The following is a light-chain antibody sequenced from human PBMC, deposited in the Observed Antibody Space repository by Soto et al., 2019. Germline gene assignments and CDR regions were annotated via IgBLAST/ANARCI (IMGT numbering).Light chain of an antibody. CDR3: QVWDTTSDHFF. CDR2: DDR. Sequence: SYELRQPPSVSVAPGQTARITCGGNNIGSYNVHWYQQKPGLAPVLVVYDDRDRPSGIPERFSGSNSGNTAALTISRVEAGDEADYYCQVWDTTSDHFFFGTGTKV. V-gene: IGLV3-21*02. CDR1: NIGSYN. J-gene: IGLJ1*01.